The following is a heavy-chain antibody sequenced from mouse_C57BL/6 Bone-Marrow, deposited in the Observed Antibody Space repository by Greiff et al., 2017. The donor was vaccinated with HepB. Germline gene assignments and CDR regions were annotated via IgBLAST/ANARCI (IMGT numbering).Heavy chain of an antibody. J-gene: IGHJ1*03. CDR3: ERGYYGSRPYWYFDV. D-gene: IGHD1-1*01. V-gene: IGHV5-17*01. Sequence: DVHLVESGGGLVKPGGSLKLSCAASGFTFSDYGMHWVRQAPEQGLEWVAYISSGSSTIYYADTVKGRYTISRDNAKNTLFLQMTSLRSEDTAMYYWERGYYGSRPYWYFDVWGTGTTVTVSA. CDR1: GFTFSDYG. CDR2: ISSGSSTI.